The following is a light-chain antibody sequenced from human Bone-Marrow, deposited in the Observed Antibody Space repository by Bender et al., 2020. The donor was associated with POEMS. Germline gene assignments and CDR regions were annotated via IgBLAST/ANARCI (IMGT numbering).Light chain of an antibody. V-gene: IGLV2-14*01. Sequence: QSALTQPASVSGSPGQSITISCTGTSSDIGYSNFVSWYQHHPDKAPKVVIYDVSHRPSGVSNRFSGSKSGNTASLTISGLKAEDEADYYCQSYDDKRLIFGGGTKLTVL. CDR3: QSYDDKRLI. CDR1: SSDIGYSNF. CDR2: DVS. J-gene: IGLJ2*01.